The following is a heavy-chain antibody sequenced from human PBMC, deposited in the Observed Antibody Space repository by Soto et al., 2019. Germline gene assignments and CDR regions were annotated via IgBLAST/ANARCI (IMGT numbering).Heavy chain of an antibody. CDR1: GYTFTSYD. V-gene: IGHV1-8*01. CDR2: MNPNSGNT. J-gene: IGHJ3*02. Sequence: ASVKVSCKASGYTFTSYDINWVRQATGQGLEWMGWMNPNSGNTGYAQKFQGRVTMTRNTSISTAYMELSSLRSEDTAVYDCERDRVVGAFDIWGQGIMVNVS. CDR3: ERDRVVGAFDI. D-gene: IGHD2-2*01.